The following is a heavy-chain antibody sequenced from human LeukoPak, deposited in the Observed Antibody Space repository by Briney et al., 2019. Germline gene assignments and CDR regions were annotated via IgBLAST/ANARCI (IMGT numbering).Heavy chain of an antibody. D-gene: IGHD2-15*01. J-gene: IGHJ3*02. CDR1: GGSISSYY. V-gene: IGHV4-4*07. CDR3: ARGIVASTSGAFDI. CDR2: IYTSGST. Sequence: PSETLSLTCTVSGGSISSYYWSWIRQPAGKGLEWIGRIYTSGSTNYNPSLKSRVTMSVDTSKNQFSLKLSSVTAADTAVYYCARGIVASTSGAFDIWGQGTMVTLSS.